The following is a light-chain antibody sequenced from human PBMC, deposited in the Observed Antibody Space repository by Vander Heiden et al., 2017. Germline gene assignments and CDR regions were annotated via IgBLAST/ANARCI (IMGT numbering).Light chain of an antibody. CDR1: QSIISRC. CDR2: KAS. V-gene: IGKV1-5*03. J-gene: IGKJ1*01. CDR3: QQCYSLWT. Sequence: DIQMTQSPSLLSASVGDRVTITCRASQSIISRCLAWYQQKPGKAPKLLMSKASTLESGVPSRFSGSGSGTEFTLTISSLQPDDFAIYYCQQCYSLWTFGQGTKVEI.